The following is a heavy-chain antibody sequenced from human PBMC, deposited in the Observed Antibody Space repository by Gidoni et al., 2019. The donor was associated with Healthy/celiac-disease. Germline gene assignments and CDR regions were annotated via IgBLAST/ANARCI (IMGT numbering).Heavy chain of an antibody. J-gene: IGHJ6*02. CDR3: ARDNWNYVGYYYYGMDV. CDR2: IIPIFGTA. Sequence: QVQLVQSGAEVKTPGSSVKVSCKASGGTFSSYAISWVRKAPGQGLEWMGGIIPIFGTAKYAQKFQGRVKITADESTSTAYMELSSLRSEDTAVYYCARDNWNYVGYYYYGMDVWGQGTTVTVSS. CDR1: GGTFSSYA. D-gene: IGHD1-7*01. V-gene: IGHV1-69*01.